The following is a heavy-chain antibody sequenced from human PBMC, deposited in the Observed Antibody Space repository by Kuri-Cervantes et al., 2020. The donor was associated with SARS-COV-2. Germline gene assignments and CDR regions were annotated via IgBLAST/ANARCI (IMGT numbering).Heavy chain of an antibody. CDR3: AHTGAGDLFDY. Sequence: SSPSLVTPTQTLTLNCTFSGFSLSTSGVCVGWIRQPPGKALEWLALIYWDDDKRYGPSLKSRLTVTKDTSKNQVVLTMTNMDPVDTATYYCAHTGAGDLFDYWGQGTLVTVSS. CDR1: GFSLSTSGVC. V-gene: IGHV2-5*05. CDR2: IYWDDDK. J-gene: IGHJ4*02. D-gene: IGHD3-16*01.